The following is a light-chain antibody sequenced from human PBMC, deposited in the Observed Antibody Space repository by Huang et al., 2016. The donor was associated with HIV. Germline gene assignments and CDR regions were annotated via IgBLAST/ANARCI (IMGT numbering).Light chain of an antibody. V-gene: IGKV3-15*01. CDR1: QSVSSN. Sequence: EIVMTRSPATLSVSPGERATLSCRASQSVSSNLAWYQQKPGQAPRLLIYGASTRATVIPARFSGSGSGTEFTLTISSLQSEDFAVYYCQQYNNWPWTFGQGTKVEIK. CDR2: GAS. J-gene: IGKJ1*01. CDR3: QQYNNWPWT.